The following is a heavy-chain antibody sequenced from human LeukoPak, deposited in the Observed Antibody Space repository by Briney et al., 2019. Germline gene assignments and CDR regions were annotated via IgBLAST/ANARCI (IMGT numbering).Heavy chain of an antibody. CDR1: GYTFTTYG. D-gene: IGHD5-18*01. V-gene: IGHV1-18*01. J-gene: IGHJ4*02. Sequence: ASVKVSCKSSGYTFTTYGITWVRQAPGQGVERMGWISTYNGNTNYAQKLQGRVTITTDTSTSTAYMELRSLRSDDTAMYYCARDRMDTGTYFDYWGQGTLVTVSS. CDR2: ISTYNGNT. CDR3: ARDRMDTGTYFDY.